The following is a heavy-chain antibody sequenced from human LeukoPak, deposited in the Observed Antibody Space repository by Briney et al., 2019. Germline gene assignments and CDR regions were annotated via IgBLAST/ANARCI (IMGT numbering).Heavy chain of an antibody. D-gene: IGHD6-19*01. Sequence: PSQTMSLTCTVSGRSISRDNAYWSWLRQPAGKGLEGFGRIYSSGSTNYNSSLKSRFTISVDTSKNQLSLKLSSVTAADTAVYYCAREGSGSTPYYYGMDVWGQGTTVTVSS. V-gene: IGHV4-61*02. CDR2: IYSSGST. CDR3: AREGSGSTPYYYGMDV. CDR1: GRSISRDNAY. J-gene: IGHJ6*02.